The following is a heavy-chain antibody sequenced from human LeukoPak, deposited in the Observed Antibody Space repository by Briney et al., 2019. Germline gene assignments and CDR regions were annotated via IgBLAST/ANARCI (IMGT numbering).Heavy chain of an antibody. CDR2: VSGSGGTT. Sequence: GGSLRLSCAASGFTFSNYAMSWVRQAPGKGLEWVSGVSGSGGTTYFADSVKGRFTISRDNSKNTLYLQMNTLRVEDTAVYYCAKGLRGYTNWFDPWGQGTLVTVSS. V-gene: IGHV3-23*01. D-gene: IGHD5-18*01. CDR1: GFTFSNYA. J-gene: IGHJ5*02. CDR3: AKGLRGYTNWFDP.